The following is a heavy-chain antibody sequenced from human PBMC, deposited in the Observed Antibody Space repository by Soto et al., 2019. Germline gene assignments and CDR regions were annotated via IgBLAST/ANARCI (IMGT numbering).Heavy chain of an antibody. CDR1: GGAFTNYS. CDR2: IIPLHNTS. V-gene: IGHV1-69*06. CDR3: ASWSAWNPLYYHGMDV. D-gene: IGHD1-1*01. Sequence: QVHLLQSGAEVKKPGSSLKVSCKVSGGAFTNYSLNWVRHSPGQGLEWLGGIIPLHNTSNYSEKFVGRLGVTADISSSTVYMHLSGLTSGDTATYYCASWSAWNPLYYHGMDVWGQGTTVTVSS. J-gene: IGHJ6*02.